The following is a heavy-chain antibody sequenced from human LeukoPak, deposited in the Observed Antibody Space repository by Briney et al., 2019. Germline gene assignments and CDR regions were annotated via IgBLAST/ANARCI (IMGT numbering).Heavy chain of an antibody. CDR3: ARYYDFWSSYSSYYYMDV. D-gene: IGHD3-3*01. CDR1: GFTFSSYS. Sequence: GGSLRLSCAASGFTFSSYSMNWVRQAPGKGLEWVSSISSSSNYIYYADSVKGRVTISRDNAKNSLYLQMNSLRAEDTAVYYCARYYDFWSSYSSYYYMDVWGKGTTVTVSS. V-gene: IGHV3-21*01. J-gene: IGHJ6*03. CDR2: ISSSSNYI.